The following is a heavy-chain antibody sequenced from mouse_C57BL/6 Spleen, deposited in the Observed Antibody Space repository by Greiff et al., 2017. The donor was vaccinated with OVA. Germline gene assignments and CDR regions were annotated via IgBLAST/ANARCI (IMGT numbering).Heavy chain of an antibody. V-gene: IGHV5-6*02. J-gene: IGHJ2*01. Sequence: DVMLVESGGDLVKPGGSLKLSCAASGFTFSSYGMSWVRQTPDKRLEWVATISSGGSYTYYPDSVKGRFTISRDNAKNTLYLQMSSLKSEDTAMYYCARQGDYSNYVDYWGQGTTLTVSS. CDR3: ARQGDYSNYVDY. CDR2: ISSGGSYT. CDR1: GFTFSSYG. D-gene: IGHD2-5*01.